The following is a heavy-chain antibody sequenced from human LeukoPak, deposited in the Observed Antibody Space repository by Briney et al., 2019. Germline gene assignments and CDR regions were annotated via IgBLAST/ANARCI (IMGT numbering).Heavy chain of an antibody. CDR2: ISAYNGNT. Sequence: ASVKVSCKASGYTFTSYGISWVRQAPGQGLEWMGWISAYNGNTNYAQKLQGRVTMTTDTSTGTAYMELRSLRSDDTAVYYCARGSYSGSYPDAFDIWGQGTMVTVSS. D-gene: IGHD1-26*01. CDR3: ARGSYSGSYPDAFDI. J-gene: IGHJ3*02. V-gene: IGHV1-18*01. CDR1: GYTFTSYG.